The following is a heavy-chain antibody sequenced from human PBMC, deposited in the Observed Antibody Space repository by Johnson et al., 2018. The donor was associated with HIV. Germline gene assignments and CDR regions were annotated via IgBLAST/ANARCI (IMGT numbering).Heavy chain of an antibody. V-gene: IGHV3-30*02. CDR2: IRYDGSNK. D-gene: IGHD2-15*01. CDR1: GFTFSSYG. CDR3: ARDHLRRSHAFDI. Sequence: QVQLVESGGGVVQPGGYLRLSCAASGFTFSSYGMHWVRQAPGKGLEWVAFIRYDGSNKYYADSVKGRFTISRDNSKNTLYLQMNSLRAEDTAVYYCARDHLRRSHAFDIWGQGTMVTVSS. J-gene: IGHJ3*02.